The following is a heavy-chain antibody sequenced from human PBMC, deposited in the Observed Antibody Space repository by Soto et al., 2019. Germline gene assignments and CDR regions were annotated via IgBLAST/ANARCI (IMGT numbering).Heavy chain of an antibody. J-gene: IGHJ6*02. Sequence: SETLSLTCTVSNDSITSSRHYWAWIRQAPGKGLEWIGTIFYTGTTYYKPSLASRVTLSVDTSKNQISLIRNSVAVADTAIYFCARNGPTPERPGYYFGLDVWGQGTTVTVSS. D-gene: IGHD6-6*01. CDR2: IFYTGTT. V-gene: IGHV4-39*01. CDR1: NDSITSSRHY. CDR3: ARNGPTPERPGYYFGLDV.